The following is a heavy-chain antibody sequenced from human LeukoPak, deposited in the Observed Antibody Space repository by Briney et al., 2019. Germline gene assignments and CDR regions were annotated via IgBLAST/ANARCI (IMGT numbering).Heavy chain of an antibody. V-gene: IGHV3-48*01. CDR1: GFTFSSYS. CDR3: ARDYYDSSGYDETPGFDY. D-gene: IGHD3-22*01. CDR2: ISSSSSTI. J-gene: IGHJ4*02. Sequence: GGSLRLSCAASGFTFSSYSMNWVRQAPGKGLEWVSYISSSSSTIYYADSVKGRFTISRDNAKNSLYLQMNSLRAEDTAVYYCARDYYDSSGYDETPGFDYWGQGTLVTVSS.